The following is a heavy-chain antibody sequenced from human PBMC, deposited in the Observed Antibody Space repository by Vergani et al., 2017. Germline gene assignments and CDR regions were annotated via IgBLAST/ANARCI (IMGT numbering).Heavy chain of an antibody. J-gene: IGHJ4*02. CDR2: IYPGDSDT. V-gene: IGHV5-51*01. CDR3: ARGGGNEYSYGYVDH. CDR1: GYSFTSYW. Sequence: EVQLVPSGAEVKTPGESLKISCKASGYSFTSYWIGWVRQLPGKGLEWMGIIYPGDSDTRYSPSFQGQVTISADKSISTAYLQWSSLKASDTTMYYCARGGGNEYSYGYVDHWGQGTLVTVCS. D-gene: IGHD5-18*01.